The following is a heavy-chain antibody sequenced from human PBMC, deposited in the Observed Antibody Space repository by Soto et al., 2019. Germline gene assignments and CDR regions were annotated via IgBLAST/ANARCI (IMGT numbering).Heavy chain of an antibody. CDR3: AKGPHTNVGWPYYFES. Sequence: GSLRLSCVASGFSLANYPMNWVRQTPGKGPEWISYSSPRGDTIYYADSVEGRFTISRDNARNSLSLHMSSLRDEDSALYYCAKGPHTNVGWPYYFESWGQGVPVTVS. CDR2: SSPRGDTI. V-gene: IGHV3-48*02. D-gene: IGHD6-19*01. CDR1: GFSLANYP. J-gene: IGHJ4*02.